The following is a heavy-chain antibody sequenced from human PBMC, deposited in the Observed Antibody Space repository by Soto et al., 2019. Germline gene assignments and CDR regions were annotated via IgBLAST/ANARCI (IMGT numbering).Heavy chain of an antibody. CDR2: INGDGRTT. D-gene: IGHD2-2*01. Sequence: PGGSLRLSCAASGFTFSNYWMHWVRQAPGKGLEWVSRINGDGRTTIYADSVKGRFTISRDNAKNTLYLQMNSLRAEDTAVYYCAGAGLGYCTSTSCHPGFDIWGQGTMVTVS. CDR1: GFTFSNYW. CDR3: AGAGLGYCTSTSCHPGFDI. J-gene: IGHJ3*02. V-gene: IGHV3-74*01.